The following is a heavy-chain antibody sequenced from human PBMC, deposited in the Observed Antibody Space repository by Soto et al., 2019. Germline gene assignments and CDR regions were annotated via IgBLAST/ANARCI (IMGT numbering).Heavy chain of an antibody. CDR1: GYSFTSYW. CDR3: ARQMGEYCSGGSCYYPYYYYGMDV. J-gene: IGHJ6*02. CDR2: IYPGDSDT. D-gene: IGHD2-15*01. Sequence: PXESLKISCKCSGYSFTSYWIGLVLQMPGKGLEWMGIIYPGDSDTRYSPSFQGQVTISADKSISTAYLQWSSLKASDTAMYYCARQMGEYCSGGSCYYPYYYYGMDVWGQGTTVTVSS. V-gene: IGHV5-51*01.